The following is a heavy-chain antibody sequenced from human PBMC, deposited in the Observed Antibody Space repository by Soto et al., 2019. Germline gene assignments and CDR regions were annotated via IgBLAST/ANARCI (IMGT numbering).Heavy chain of an antibody. Sequence: GASVKVSCKASGDTFSTYTITWVRQAPGQGLEWMGGINPRSGTRNYAQKFEDRLTMTTDTSTSTAYMELRSLRSDDTAVYYCARGEDYDILTGYQYPMDYWGQGTLVTVSS. D-gene: IGHD3-9*01. CDR3: ARGEDYDILTGYQYPMDY. J-gene: IGHJ4*02. CDR2: INPRSGTR. V-gene: IGHV1-69*05. CDR1: GDTFSTYT.